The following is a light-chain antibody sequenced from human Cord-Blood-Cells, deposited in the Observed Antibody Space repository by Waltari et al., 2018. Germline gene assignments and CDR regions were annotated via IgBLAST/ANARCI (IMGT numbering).Light chain of an antibody. CDR2: YDS. V-gene: IGLV3-21*04. Sequence: SYVLTQPPSVSVAPGKQARITCGGNNIGSTSVPPYQQKPGQAPVLVIYYDSDRPSGIPERFSGSNSGNTATLTISRVEAGDEADYYCQVWDSSSDHYVFGTGTKVTVL. J-gene: IGLJ1*01. CDR3: QVWDSSSDHYV. CDR1: NIGSTS.